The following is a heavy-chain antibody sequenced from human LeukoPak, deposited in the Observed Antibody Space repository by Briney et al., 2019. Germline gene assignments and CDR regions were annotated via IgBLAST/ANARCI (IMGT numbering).Heavy chain of an antibody. V-gene: IGHV1-18*01. CDR1: GYTFTSYG. J-gene: IGHJ6*02. CDR3: ARSQGGITGTTIYYYGMDV. CDR2: ISAYNGNT. D-gene: IGHD1-7*01. Sequence: GASVKVSCKASGYTFTSYGISWVRQAPGQGLEWMGWISAYNGNTSYAQKLQGRVTMTTDTSTSTAYMELRSLRSNDTAVYYCARSQGGITGTTIYYYGMDVWGQGTTVTVSS.